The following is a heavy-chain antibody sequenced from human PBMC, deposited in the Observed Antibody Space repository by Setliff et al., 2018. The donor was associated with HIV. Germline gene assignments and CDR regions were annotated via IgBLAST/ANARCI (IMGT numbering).Heavy chain of an antibody. V-gene: IGHV3-7*03. J-gene: IGHJ4*02. CDR1: GFTLSSYS. CDR2: TKADGSGA. CDR3: ARGRGESRTNYFDY. Sequence: PGGSLRLSCAASGFTLSSYSMSWVRQAPGKGLEWVASTKADGSGAQYVDSVTGRFTVSRDNGKDSLYLHMNSLRAEDTAVYYCARGRGESRTNYFDYWGQGTLVTVSS.